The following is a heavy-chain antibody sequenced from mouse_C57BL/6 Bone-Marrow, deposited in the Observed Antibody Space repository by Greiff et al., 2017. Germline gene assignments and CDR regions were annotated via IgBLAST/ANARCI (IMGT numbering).Heavy chain of an antibody. V-gene: IGHV1-53*01. CDR3: ARRYYGSSYWYFDV. CDR1: GYTFTSYW. CDR2: INPSNGGT. D-gene: IGHD1-1*01. J-gene: IGHJ1*03. Sequence: QVQLQQPGTELVKPGASVKLSCKASGYTFTSYWMHWVKQRPGQGLEWIGNINPSNGGTNYNEKFTGKATLTVDKSSSTAYMQLSSLTSEDSAVYYCARRYYGSSYWYFDVGGTGTTVTVSS.